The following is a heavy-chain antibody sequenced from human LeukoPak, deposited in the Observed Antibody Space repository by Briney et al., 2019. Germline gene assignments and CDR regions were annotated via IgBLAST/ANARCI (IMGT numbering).Heavy chain of an antibody. J-gene: IGHJ4*02. V-gene: IGHV3-23*01. CDR1: GFTFSSYA. Sequence: GGSLRLSCAASGFTFSSYAMSWVRQAPGKGLEWVSAISGSGGSTYYADSVEGRFTISRDNSKNTLYLQMNSLRAEDTAVYYCAPRGDTAMVTNYFDYWGQGTLVTVSS. CDR2: ISGSGGST. D-gene: IGHD5-18*01. CDR3: APRGDTAMVTNYFDY.